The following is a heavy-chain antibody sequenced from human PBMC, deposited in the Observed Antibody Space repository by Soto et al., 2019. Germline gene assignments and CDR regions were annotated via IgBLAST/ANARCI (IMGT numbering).Heavy chain of an antibody. Sequence: PGESLKISCKGSGYSFTSYWIGWVRQMPGKGLEWMGIIYPGDSDTRYSPSFQGQVTISADKSISTAYLQWSSLKASDTAMYYCARQYHCSSTSCYHHYYYGMDVWGQGTTVTVSS. J-gene: IGHJ6*02. D-gene: IGHD2-2*01. CDR3: ARQYHCSSTSCYHHYYYGMDV. V-gene: IGHV5-51*01. CDR1: GYSFTSYW. CDR2: IYPGDSDT.